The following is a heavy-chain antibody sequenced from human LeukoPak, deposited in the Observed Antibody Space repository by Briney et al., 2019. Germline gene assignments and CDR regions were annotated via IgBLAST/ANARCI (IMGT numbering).Heavy chain of an antibody. CDR3: ARHYGSGSYYLDWFDP. CDR2: IYHSGST. J-gene: IGHJ5*02. V-gene: IGHV4-38-2*02. Sequence: SETLSLTCTVSGYSISSGYYWGWIRQPPGKGLEWIGSIYHSGSTYYNPSLESRVTISVDTSKNQFSLKLSSVTAADTAVYYCARHYGSGSYYLDWFDPWGQGTLVTVSS. D-gene: IGHD3-10*01. CDR1: GYSISSGYY.